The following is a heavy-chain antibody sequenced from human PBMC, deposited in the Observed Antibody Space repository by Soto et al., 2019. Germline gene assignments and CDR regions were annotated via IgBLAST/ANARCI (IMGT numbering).Heavy chain of an antibody. Sequence: EVQLVESGGALVQPGRSLRLSCGVAGFMFDDYGLHWVRQAPGKGLVWVSGISWDSDIVGYADSVKGRFTISRDNAKNSLYLQMNSLGPEDTALYYCAKDKQFRRVVGISYFDYWGQGRLVTVSS. D-gene: IGHD2-2*01. V-gene: IGHV3-9*01. CDR2: ISWDSDIV. J-gene: IGHJ4*02. CDR1: GFMFDDYG. CDR3: AKDKQFRRVVGISYFDY.